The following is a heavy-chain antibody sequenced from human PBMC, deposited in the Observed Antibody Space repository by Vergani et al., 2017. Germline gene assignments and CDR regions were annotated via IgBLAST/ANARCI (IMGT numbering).Heavy chain of an antibody. D-gene: IGHD3-10*01. CDR1: GGSISSYY. CDR3: ASTHYGSGSYYFDY. V-gene: IGHV4-59*01. CDR2: IYYSGST. J-gene: IGHJ4*02. Sequence: QVQLQESGPGLVKPSETLFLTCTVSGGSISSYYWSWIRQPPGKGLEWIGYIYYSGSTNYKPSLKSRVTISVDTAKNQYSLKLSSVTAADTAVYYCASTHYGSGSYYFDYWGQGTLVTVSS.